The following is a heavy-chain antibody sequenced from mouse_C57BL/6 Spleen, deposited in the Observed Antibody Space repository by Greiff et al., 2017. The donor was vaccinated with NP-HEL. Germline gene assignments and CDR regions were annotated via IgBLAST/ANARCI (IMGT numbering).Heavy chain of an antibody. CDR1: GYTFTDYY. J-gene: IGHJ4*01. CDR2: INPYNGGT. CDR3: ASNWGYYAMDY. D-gene: IGHD4-1*01. V-gene: IGHV1-19*01. Sequence: VQLQQSGPVLVKPGASVKMSCKASGYTFTDYYMNWVKQSHGKSLEWIGVINPYNGGTSYNQKFKGKATLTVDKSSSTAYMELNSLTSEDSAVYYCASNWGYYAMDYWGQGTSVTVSS.